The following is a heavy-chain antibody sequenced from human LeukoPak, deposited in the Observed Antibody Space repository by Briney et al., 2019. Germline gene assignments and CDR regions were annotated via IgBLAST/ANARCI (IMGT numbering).Heavy chain of an antibody. CDR2: INPSGGST. V-gene: IGHV1-46*03. D-gene: IGHD3-22*01. CDR3: ARDARRITMIVVVIPYLDY. Sequence: ASVKVSCKASGYTFTSYYMHWVRQAPGQGLERMGIINPSGGSTSYAQKFQGRVTMTRDTSTSTVYTELSSLRSEDTAVYYCARDARRITMIVVVIPYLDYWGQGTLVTVSS. J-gene: IGHJ4*02. CDR1: GYTFTSYY.